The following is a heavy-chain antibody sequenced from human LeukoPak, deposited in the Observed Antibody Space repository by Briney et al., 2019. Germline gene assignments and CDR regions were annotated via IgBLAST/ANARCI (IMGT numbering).Heavy chain of an antibody. V-gene: IGHV3-30*04. J-gene: IGHJ4*02. CDR1: GFTFSSYA. Sequence: GGPLRLSCAASGFTFSSYAMHWVRQAPGKGLEWVAVISYDGSNKYYADSVKGRFTISRDNSKNTLYLQMNSLRAEDTAVYYCARGAGTGIDYWGQGTLVTVSS. D-gene: IGHD6-19*01. CDR2: ISYDGSNK. CDR3: ARGAGTGIDY.